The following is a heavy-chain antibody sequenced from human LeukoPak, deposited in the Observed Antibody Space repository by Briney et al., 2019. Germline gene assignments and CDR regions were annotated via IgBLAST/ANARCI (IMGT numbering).Heavy chain of an antibody. Sequence: SETLSLTCTVSGYSISSGYYWGWIRQPPGKGLEWIGSIYHSGSTYYNPSLKSRVTISVDTSKNQFSLKLSSVTAADTAVYYCARDLRVPAALVGYQYGYWGQGTLVTVSS. CDR2: IYHSGST. CDR3: ARDLRVPAALVGYQYGY. D-gene: IGHD2-2*01. J-gene: IGHJ4*02. V-gene: IGHV4-38-2*02. CDR1: GYSISSGYY.